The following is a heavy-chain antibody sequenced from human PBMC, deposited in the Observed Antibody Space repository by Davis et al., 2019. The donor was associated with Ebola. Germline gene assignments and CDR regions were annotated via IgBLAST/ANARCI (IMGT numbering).Heavy chain of an antibody. J-gene: IGHJ2*01. V-gene: IGHV1-69*10. CDR2: IIPILGIA. CDR3: ASGLVRGESYWYFDL. Sequence: SVKVSCKASGGTFSSYAISWVRQAPGQGLEWMGGIIPILGIANYAQKFQGRVTITADESTSTAYMELSSLRSGDTAVYYCASGLVRGESYWYFDLWGRGTLVTVSS. CDR1: GGTFSSYA. D-gene: IGHD6-6*01.